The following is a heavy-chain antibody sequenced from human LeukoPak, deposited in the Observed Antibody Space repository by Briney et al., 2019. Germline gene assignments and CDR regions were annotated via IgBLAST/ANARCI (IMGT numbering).Heavy chain of an antibody. V-gene: IGHV4-34*01. Sequence: LGAPSPPCAVYGGGSRGYYWGWIRPPPREGAGGGGEINHSGSTNYNPSLKSRVTISVDTPKNQFSLKLSSVTAADTAVYYCARRGIAAAGFVFDYWGQGTLVTVSS. CDR2: INHSGST. CDR3: ARRGIAAAGFVFDY. J-gene: IGHJ4*02. D-gene: IGHD6-13*01. CDR1: GGGSRGYY.